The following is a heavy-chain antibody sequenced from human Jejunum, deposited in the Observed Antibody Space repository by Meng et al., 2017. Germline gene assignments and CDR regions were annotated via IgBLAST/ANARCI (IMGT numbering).Heavy chain of an antibody. CDR1: GGSFSGDY. V-gene: IGHV4-34*01. Sequence: QVPLQQWVACLLKPSATPSLTCAVCGGSFSGDYWNWIRQPPRKGLEWIGEINHSGSTNYNSSLKSRIPISVDTSKNQFSLNVSSVTAADTAVYYCARSVVTPRSHWFDPWGQGILVTVSS. CDR3: ARSVVTPRSHWFDP. D-gene: IGHD2-21*02. CDR2: INHSGST. J-gene: IGHJ5*02.